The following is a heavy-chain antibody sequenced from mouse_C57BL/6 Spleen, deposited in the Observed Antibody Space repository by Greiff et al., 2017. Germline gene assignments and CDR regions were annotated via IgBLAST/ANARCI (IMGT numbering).Heavy chain of an antibody. D-gene: IGHD1-1*01. CDR3: ARSPYYYGSSYRWFAY. CDR1: GYSITSDY. V-gene: IGHV3-8*01. J-gene: IGHJ3*01. CDR2: ISYSGST. Sequence: EVKLMESGPGLAKPSQTLSLTCSVTGYSITSDYWNWIRKFPGNKLEYMGYISYSGSTYYNPSLKSRISITRDTSKNQYYLQLNSVTTEDTATYYCARSPYYYGSSYRWFAYWGQGTLVTVSA.